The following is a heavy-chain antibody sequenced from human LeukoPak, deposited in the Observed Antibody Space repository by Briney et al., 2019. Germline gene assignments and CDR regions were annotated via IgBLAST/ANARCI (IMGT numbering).Heavy chain of an antibody. D-gene: IGHD3-22*01. CDR2: ISSSGSTI. CDR1: GFTFNNYA. Sequence: GGSLRLSCAASGFTFNNYAIHWVRQAPGKGLEWVSYISSSGSTIYYADSVKGRFTISRDNAKNSLYLQMNSLRAEDTAVYYCAKDTIPYYYDSTGMYYFDYWGQGTLVTVSS. V-gene: IGHV3-48*04. J-gene: IGHJ4*02. CDR3: AKDTIPYYYDSTGMYYFDY.